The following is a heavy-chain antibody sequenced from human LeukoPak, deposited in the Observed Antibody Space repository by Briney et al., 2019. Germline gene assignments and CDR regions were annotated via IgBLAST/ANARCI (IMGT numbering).Heavy chain of an antibody. V-gene: IGHV4-59*01. CDR1: GGSISGYY. CDR3: ARAGAGLDY. Sequence: SETLSLTCTVSGGSISGYYWSWIRQPPGKGVEWIGYIYYSGSTNYNPSLKSRVTISVDTSKNQFSLKLSSVTAADTAVYYCARAGAGLDYWGQGTLVTVSS. J-gene: IGHJ4*02. CDR2: IYYSGST.